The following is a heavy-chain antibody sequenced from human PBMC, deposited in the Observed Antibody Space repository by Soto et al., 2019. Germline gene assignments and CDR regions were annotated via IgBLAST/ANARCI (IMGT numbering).Heavy chain of an antibody. D-gene: IGHD5-12*01. CDR3: ARELRSRVGGFDY. Sequence: QVQLVQYEAEVKKPGSSVMVSCKASGGTFSSYAISWVRQAPGQGLEWMGGIIPIFGTANYAQKFQGRVTITADESTSTAYMELSSPRSEDTAVYYCARELRSRVGGFDYWGQGTLVTVSS. CDR1: GGTFSSYA. CDR2: IIPIFGTA. J-gene: IGHJ4*02. V-gene: IGHV1-69*12.